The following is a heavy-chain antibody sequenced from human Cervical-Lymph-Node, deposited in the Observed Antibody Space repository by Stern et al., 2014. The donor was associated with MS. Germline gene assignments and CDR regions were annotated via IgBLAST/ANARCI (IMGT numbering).Heavy chain of an antibody. V-gene: IGHV3-23*04. CDR2: IRGSAVSA. CDR3: ARRKLTDQWLAHFD. Sequence: EVQLVESGGGLVRPGGSLKLSCAASGFNFSTYAMSWVRLAPGKGLEWVSAIRGSAVSAYYADSVQGRFTISRDNSKNTLYLQMYALRVEDTAVYYCARRKLTDQWLAHFDYGARESWSPSP. D-gene: IGHD6-19*01. CDR1: GFNFSTYA. J-gene: IGHJ4*02.